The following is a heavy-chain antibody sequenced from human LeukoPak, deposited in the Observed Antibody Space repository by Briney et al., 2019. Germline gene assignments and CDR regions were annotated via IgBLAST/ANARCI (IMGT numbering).Heavy chain of an antibody. V-gene: IGHV4-59*08. D-gene: IGHD3-22*01. CDR2: IQYSGST. CDR1: GGSISSYH. Sequence: PSETLSLTCTVSGGSISSYHWSWIRQSPGKGLEWMGYIQYSGSTNRNPSLKSRVTISVDTSKNQFSLKLSSVTAADTAVYYCASLINDSSGYYFDKWGQGTLVTVSS. CDR3: ASLINDSSGYYFDK. J-gene: IGHJ4*02.